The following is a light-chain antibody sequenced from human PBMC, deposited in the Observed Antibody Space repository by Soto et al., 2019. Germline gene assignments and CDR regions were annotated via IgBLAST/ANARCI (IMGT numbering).Light chain of an antibody. Sequence: DIQMTQSPSTLSASVGDTVTITCRASESLMTYLAWYQQKPGRAPKLLIHDASSLEVGVPSRFSGSGSGTDFTLTISSLQPEDFATYYCQQANSFPLTFGGGTKVDIK. CDR1: ESLMTY. J-gene: IGKJ4*01. CDR3: QQANSFPLT. CDR2: DAS. V-gene: IGKV1-5*01.